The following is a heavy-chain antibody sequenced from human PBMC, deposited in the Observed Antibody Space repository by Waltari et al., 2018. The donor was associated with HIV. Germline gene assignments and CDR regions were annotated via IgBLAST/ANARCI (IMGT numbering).Heavy chain of an antibody. CDR1: GGSISSSSYY. CDR2: IYYSGGT. J-gene: IGHJ4*02. CDR3: ARGVDSSIWYEYYFDY. Sequence: QLQLQESGPGLVKPSETLSLTCTVSGGSISSSSYYWGWIRQPPGKGLEWSGGIYYSGGTDYNPSLKSRVTISVDTSKNQFSLKLSSVTAADTAVYYCARGVDSSIWYEYYFDYWGQGTLVTVSS. V-gene: IGHV4-39*01. D-gene: IGHD6-13*01.